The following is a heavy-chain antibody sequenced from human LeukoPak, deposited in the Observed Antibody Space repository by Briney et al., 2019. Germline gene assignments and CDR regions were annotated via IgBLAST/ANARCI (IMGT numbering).Heavy chain of an antibody. CDR2: IYYSGST. CDR3: AREYDSSGYYDY. V-gene: IGHV4-59*01. D-gene: IGHD3-22*01. J-gene: IGHJ4*02. Sequence: SETLSLTCTVSGGSISNYYWSWIRQPPGKGLEWIGYIYYSGSTNYNPSLQSRVTISVDTSKNQFSLRLSSVTAADTAVYYCAREYDSSGYYDYWGQGTLITVSS. CDR1: GGSISNYY.